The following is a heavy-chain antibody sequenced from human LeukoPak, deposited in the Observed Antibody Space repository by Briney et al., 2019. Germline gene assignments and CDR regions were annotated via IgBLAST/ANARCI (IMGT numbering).Heavy chain of an antibody. CDR3: ARGTTATAGMDY. D-gene: IGHD6-13*01. CDR2: INTDGSAT. V-gene: IGHV3-74*01. Sequence: SGGSLRLSCALSGYNFSSYWIHWVRQAPGKGLAWVSLINTDGSATTYGDSAKGRVTVSRDNDKNTLFLDMNSLRVEDTAVYYCARGTTATAGMDYWGQGTLVTVSS. J-gene: IGHJ4*02. CDR1: GYNFSSYW.